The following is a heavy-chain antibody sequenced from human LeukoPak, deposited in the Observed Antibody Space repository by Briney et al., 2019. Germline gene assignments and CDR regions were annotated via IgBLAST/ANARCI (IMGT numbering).Heavy chain of an antibody. V-gene: IGHV4-34*01. J-gene: IGHJ6*03. Sequence: SETLSLTCAVYGGSFSGYYWSWIRQPPGKGLEWIGEINHSGSTNYNPSLKSRVTVSVDTSKNQFSLKLSSVTAADTAVYYCARFPGGAEYRHYYYMDVWGTGTTVTVSS. CDR1: GGSFSGYY. D-gene: IGHD1-14*01. CDR3: ARFPGGAEYRHYYYMDV. CDR2: INHSGST.